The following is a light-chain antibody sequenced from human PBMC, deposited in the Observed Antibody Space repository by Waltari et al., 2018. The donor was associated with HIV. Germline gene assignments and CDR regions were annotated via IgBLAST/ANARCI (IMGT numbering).Light chain of an antibody. V-gene: IGLV2-14*03. CDR2: NVN. CDR3: SSYTSSGPRYVL. CDR1: SGDVGGYNF. Sequence: QSALTQPASVSGSPGQSITISCTGTSGDVGGYNFASWDQKHPGKAPKLIIYNVNSRPSGVSIRFSGSRSANTASLTISGLQAEDEADYFCSSYTSSGPRYVLFGGGTRLTVL. J-gene: IGLJ2*01.